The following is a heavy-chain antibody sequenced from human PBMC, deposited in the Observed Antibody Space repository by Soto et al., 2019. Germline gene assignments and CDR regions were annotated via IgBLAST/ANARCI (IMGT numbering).Heavy chain of an antibody. D-gene: IGHD3-3*01. CDR1: GFTFSSYA. CDR2: ISGSGGST. Sequence: GGSLRLSCAASGFTFSSYAMSWVRQAPGKGLEWVSAISGSGGSTYYADSVKGRFTISRDNSKNTLYLQMNSLRAEDTAVYYCAKSGAVLRFLEWSGNFYYYYYGMDVWGQGTTVTVSS. CDR3: AKSGAVLRFLEWSGNFYYYYYGMDV. V-gene: IGHV3-23*01. J-gene: IGHJ6*02.